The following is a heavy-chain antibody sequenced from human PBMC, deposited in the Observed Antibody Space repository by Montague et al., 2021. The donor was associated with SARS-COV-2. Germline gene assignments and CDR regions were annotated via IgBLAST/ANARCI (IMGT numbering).Heavy chain of an antibody. V-gene: IGHV4-39*02. Sequence: SETLSLTCTVSGGSISTYYYWGWIRQPPGKGLEWIGSINDGGSTYYNPSLKSRVTISVDTSMNHFSLKLSSVTAADTAVYYCARDQGVYCSGGSCYNFDYWGQGTLVTVSS. CDR3: ARDQGVYCSGGSCYNFDY. CDR1: GGSISTYYY. J-gene: IGHJ4*02. D-gene: IGHD2-15*01. CDR2: INDGGST.